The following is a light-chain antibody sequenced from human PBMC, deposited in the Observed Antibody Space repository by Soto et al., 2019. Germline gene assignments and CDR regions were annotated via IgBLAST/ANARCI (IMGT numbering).Light chain of an antibody. CDR1: QSVSSSY. V-gene: IGKV3-20*01. CDR2: GAS. CDR3: QQYDNSPLA. J-gene: IGKJ4*01. Sequence: EIVLTQSPGTLSLSPGERATLSCRASQSVSSSYLAWYQQKPGQAPTLLIYGASRRATGIPDRFSGSGSGTDFTLTISRLEPEDFAVYYCQQYDNSPLAFGGGTKVEIK.